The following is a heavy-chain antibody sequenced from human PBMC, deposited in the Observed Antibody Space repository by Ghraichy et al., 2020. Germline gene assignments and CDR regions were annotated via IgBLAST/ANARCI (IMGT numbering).Heavy chain of an antibody. CDR2: ISGSGGST. V-gene: IGHV3-23*01. CDR3: TKDLGDLFDFWDA. D-gene: IGHD3-3*01. CDR1: GFTFSSFA. Sequence: GSLNISCAASGFTFSSFAMSWVRQAPGKGLEWVSAISGSGGSTFYADSVKGRFTISRDSSKNTLYLQMNSLRAEDTAVYYCTKDLGDLFDFWDAWGQGTLVTVSS. J-gene: IGHJ5*02.